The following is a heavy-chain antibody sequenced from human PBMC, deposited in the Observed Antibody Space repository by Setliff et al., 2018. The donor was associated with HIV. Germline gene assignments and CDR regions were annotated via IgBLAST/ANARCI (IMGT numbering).Heavy chain of an antibody. CDR3: VKGRSGNYHW. CDR2: INSDDSII. Sequence: PGGSLRLSCAASGFTFSRYWMHWVRQVPGKGLVWISRINSDDSIISYADSVKGRFTISRDNSKNTQYLQMSSLRPEDTALYYCVKGRSGNYHWWGQGTLVTVSS. CDR1: GFTFSRYW. D-gene: IGHD1-26*01. J-gene: IGHJ4*02. V-gene: IGHV3-74*01.